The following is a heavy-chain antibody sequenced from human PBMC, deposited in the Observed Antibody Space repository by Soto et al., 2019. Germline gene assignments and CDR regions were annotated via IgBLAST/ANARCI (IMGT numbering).Heavy chain of an antibody. D-gene: IGHD5-18*01. Sequence: QVQLQESGPGLVKPSETLSLTCTVSGGSINGYYWTWLRQSPTNGLEWIGYFHFSGSTKYNPSLESRLTISADTSKNQISLTLSSVTAADTAVYYCARASGYSYGYGDFLDNWGQGTLANVSS. CDR1: GGSINGYY. CDR2: FHFSGST. V-gene: IGHV4-59*01. J-gene: IGHJ4*01. CDR3: ARASGYSYGYGDFLDN.